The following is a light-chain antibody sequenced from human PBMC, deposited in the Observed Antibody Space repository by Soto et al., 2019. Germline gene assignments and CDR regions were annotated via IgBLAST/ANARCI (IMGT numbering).Light chain of an antibody. CDR1: QGVSSW. V-gene: IGKV1-12*01. J-gene: IGKJ4*01. Sequence: DIPMTQSPSSVSASVGDRVTITCRASQGVSSWLAWYQQKLGKAPKLLIYAVSSLQSGVPARFSGSGSGTDFTLTISSLQPDDFATYYCQQANGFPVTCGGGTRVEIK. CDR3: QQANGFPVT. CDR2: AVS.